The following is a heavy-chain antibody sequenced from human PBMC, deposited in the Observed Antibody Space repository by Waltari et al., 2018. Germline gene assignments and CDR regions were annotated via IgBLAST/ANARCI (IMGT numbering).Heavy chain of an antibody. V-gene: IGHV5-51*03. D-gene: IGHD3-22*01. Sequence: EVQLVQSGAEVKKPGESLKISCKGSGYSFTSYWIGWVRQRPGKGLEWMGVIYPGDSATRYRPSCQGQVTISADKSISTAYLQWSSLKASDTAMYYCARPQDSSGYVAFDIWGQGTMVTVSS. CDR2: IYPGDSAT. CDR3: ARPQDSSGYVAFDI. CDR1: GYSFTSYW. J-gene: IGHJ3*02.